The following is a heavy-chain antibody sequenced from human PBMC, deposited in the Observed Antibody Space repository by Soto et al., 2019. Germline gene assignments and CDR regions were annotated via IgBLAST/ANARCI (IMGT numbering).Heavy chain of an antibody. CDR1: GFSLTTSGVG. CDR2: IYWDDDK. D-gene: IGHD3-3*01. Sequence: QITLNESGPTVVKPTETLTLTCTFSGFSLTTSGVGVGWVRQSPGKAPEWLAFIYWDDDKRYSTSLKSRLTSTKDTSENQVVLTMANVDPADTATYYCAHRVLRAVFGLVTTTAIYFDFWGQGTPVVVSS. CDR3: AHRVLRAVFGLVTTTAIYFDF. J-gene: IGHJ4*02. V-gene: IGHV2-5*02.